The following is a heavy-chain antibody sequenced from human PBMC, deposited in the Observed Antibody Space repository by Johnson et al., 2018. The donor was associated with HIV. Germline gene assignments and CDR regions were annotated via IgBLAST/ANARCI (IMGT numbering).Heavy chain of an antibody. CDR1: GFTFSSYA. CDR2: IRYDESNK. Sequence: QVQLVESGGGLVQPGGSLRLSCAASGFTFSSYAMSWVRQAPGKGLEWVAFIRYDESNKYYADSLKGRFTISRDNSKNTLYLQMNSLRAEDTAVYYCARDNEDIVLVGAFDIWGQGTMVTVSS. D-gene: IGHD2-8*02. V-gene: IGHV3-30*02. CDR3: ARDNEDIVLVGAFDI. J-gene: IGHJ3*02.